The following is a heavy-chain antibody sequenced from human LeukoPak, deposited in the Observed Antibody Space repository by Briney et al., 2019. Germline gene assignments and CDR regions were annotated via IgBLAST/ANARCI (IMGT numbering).Heavy chain of an antibody. CDR3: ARALVLRYFDWFPRDYYYYMDV. CDR2: MNPNSGNT. V-gene: IGHV1-8*03. Sequence: ASVKVSCKASGYTFTSYYMHWVRQAPGQGLEWMGWMNPNSGNTGYAQKFQGRVTITRNTSISTAYMELSSLRSEDTAVYYCARALVLRYFDWFPRDYYYYMDVWGKGTTVTVSS. J-gene: IGHJ6*03. CDR1: GYTFTSYY. D-gene: IGHD3-9*01.